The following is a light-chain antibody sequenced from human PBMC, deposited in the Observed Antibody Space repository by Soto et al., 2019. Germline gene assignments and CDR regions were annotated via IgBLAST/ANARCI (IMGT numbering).Light chain of an antibody. Sequence: QSALTQPASVSGSPGQSISISCTGTTSTVATYDLVSWYQQHPGKAPRLLIYEATKRHSGTSNRFSGSKSGNTASLTISGPQSEEEAVYYCPSFAGGVAVYVMFGGGTKVPAL. J-gene: IGLJ3*02. CDR3: PSFAGGVAVYVM. CDR1: TSTVATYDL. CDR2: EAT. V-gene: IGLV2-23*02.